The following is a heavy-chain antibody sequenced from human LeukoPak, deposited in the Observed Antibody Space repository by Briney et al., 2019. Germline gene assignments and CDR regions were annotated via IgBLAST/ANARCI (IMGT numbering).Heavy chain of an antibody. CDR3: AKDSRPKGLLMYSSGWSPGRYFDL. Sequence: GGSLRLSCAASGFTFSSYAMSWVRQAPGKGLEWVSAISGSGGSTYYADSAKGRFTISRDNSKNTLYLQMNSLRAEDTAVYYCAKDSRPKGLLMYSSGWSPGRYFDLWGRGTLVTVSS. CDR1: GFTFSSYA. D-gene: IGHD6-19*01. CDR2: ISGSGGST. J-gene: IGHJ2*01. V-gene: IGHV3-23*01.